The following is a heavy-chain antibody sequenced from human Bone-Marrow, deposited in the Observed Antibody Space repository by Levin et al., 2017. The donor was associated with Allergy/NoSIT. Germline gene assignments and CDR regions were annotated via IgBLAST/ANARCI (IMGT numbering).Heavy chain of an antibody. D-gene: IGHD3-16*01. J-gene: IGHJ6*02. V-gene: IGHV3-23*01. CDR1: GFTFSSYA. Sequence: GGSLRLSCAASGFTFSSYAMSWVRQDPGKGLEWVSAIRDSGDSPYYADSGKGRVTISRDNAKNTLYLQLPGLRADDTAVYFCAKHQRAYHSHYYGMDVWGQGTTVTVTS. CDR2: IRDSGDSP. CDR3: AKHQRAYHSHYYGMDV.